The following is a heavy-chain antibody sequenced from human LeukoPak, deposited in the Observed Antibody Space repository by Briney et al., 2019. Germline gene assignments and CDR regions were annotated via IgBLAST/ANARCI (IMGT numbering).Heavy chain of an antibody. D-gene: IGHD3-10*01. CDR1: GFTFSNYA. J-gene: IGHJ6*03. V-gene: IGHV3-23*01. Sequence: GSLRLSCAASGFTFSNYAMSWVRQAPGKGLEWVSVISGSGGSTYYVDSVQGRFTISRDNSKNTLFLQMNSLRAEDTAVYYCARDRPYYYGSGSYYMDVWGKGTTVTISS. CDR3: ARDRPYYYGSGSYYMDV. CDR2: ISGSGGST.